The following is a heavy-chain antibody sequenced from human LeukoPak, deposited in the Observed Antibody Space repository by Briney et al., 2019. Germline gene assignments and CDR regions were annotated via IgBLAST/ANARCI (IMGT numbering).Heavy chain of an antibody. CDR1: GFSFSSYW. V-gene: IGHV3-74*01. CDR3: AREYGYNTAHFDY. CDR2: INSDGTST. D-gene: IGHD5-24*01. J-gene: IGHJ4*02. Sequence: GGSLRLSCAASGFSFSSYWMHWVRQAPGKGLVWVSRINSDGTSTSYADSVKGRFIISRDNAKSTLYLQMNSLRAESTAVYYCAREYGYNTAHFDYWGQGTLVTVSS.